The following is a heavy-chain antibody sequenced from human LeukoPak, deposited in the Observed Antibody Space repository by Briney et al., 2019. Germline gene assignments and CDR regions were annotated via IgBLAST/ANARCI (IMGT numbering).Heavy chain of an antibody. CDR1: GITFDDYA. J-gene: IGHJ4*02. CDR3: AKDGVPYYYDSSGYWGGYYFDY. D-gene: IGHD3-22*01. V-gene: IGHV3-9*01. CDR2: ISWNSGSI. Sequence: GRSLRLSCAASGITFDDYAMHWVRQAPGKGLEWVSGISWNSGSIGYADSVKGRFTISRDNAKNSLYLQMNSLRAEDTALYYCAKDGVPYYYDSSGYWGGYYFDYWGQGTLVTVSS.